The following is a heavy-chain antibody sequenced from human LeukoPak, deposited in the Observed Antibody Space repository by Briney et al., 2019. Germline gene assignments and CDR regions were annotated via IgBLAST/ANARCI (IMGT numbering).Heavy chain of an antibody. J-gene: IGHJ4*02. V-gene: IGHV3-7*01. CDR1: GFTFSTYW. Sequence: PGGSLRPSYAASGFTFSTYWMAWVCQAPGKGLEWVANIKGDKSAKHQADSVKGRFTISRDNAQGSVYLQMSSLRGEDTAVHYCARDVVGSLDYWGQGTLVTVSS. CDR2: IKGDKSAK. D-gene: IGHD1-26*01. CDR3: ARDVVGSLDY.